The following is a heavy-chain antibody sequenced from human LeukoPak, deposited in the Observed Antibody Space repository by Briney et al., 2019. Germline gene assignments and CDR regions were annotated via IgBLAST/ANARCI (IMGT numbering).Heavy chain of an antibody. CDR2: IYTSGST. Sequence: SETLSLTCTVSGGSISSYYWSWIRQPAGKGLEWIGRIYTSGSTNYNPSLKSRVTMSVDTSKNQFSLKLSSVTAADTAVYYCARAGPYYDSSGFYFDYWGQGTLVTVSS. D-gene: IGHD3-22*01. V-gene: IGHV4-4*07. CDR3: ARAGPYYDSSGFYFDY. J-gene: IGHJ4*02. CDR1: GGSISSYY.